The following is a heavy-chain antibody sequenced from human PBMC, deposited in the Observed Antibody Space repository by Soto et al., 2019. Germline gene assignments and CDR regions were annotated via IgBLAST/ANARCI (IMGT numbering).Heavy chain of an antibody. CDR3: AKEGSAVVTRGGAFDI. CDR2: ISYDGSNK. CDR1: GFTFSSHG. D-gene: IGHD2-21*02. J-gene: IGHJ3*02. V-gene: IGHV3-30*18. Sequence: PGGSLRLSCAASGFTFSSHGMHWVRQAPGKGLEWVAVISYDGSNKYYADSVKGRFTISRDNSKNTLYLQMNSLRAEDTAVYYCAKEGSAVVTRGGAFDIWGQGTMVTVS.